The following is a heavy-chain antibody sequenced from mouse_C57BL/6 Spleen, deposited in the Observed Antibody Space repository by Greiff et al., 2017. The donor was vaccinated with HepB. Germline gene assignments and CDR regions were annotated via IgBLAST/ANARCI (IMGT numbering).Heavy chain of an antibody. V-gene: IGHV1-82*01. Sequence: QVQLQQSGPELVKPGASVKISCKASGYAFSSSWMNWVKQRPGKGLEWIGRIYPGDGDTNYNGKFKGKATLTADKSSSTAYMQLSSLTSEDSAVYFCARYDGTGVDYWGQGTTLTVSS. D-gene: IGHD2-3*01. J-gene: IGHJ2*01. CDR1: GYAFSSSW. CDR2: IYPGDGDT. CDR3: ARYDGTGVDY.